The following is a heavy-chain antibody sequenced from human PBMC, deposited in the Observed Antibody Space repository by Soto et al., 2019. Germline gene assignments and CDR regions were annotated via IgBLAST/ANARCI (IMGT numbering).Heavy chain of an antibody. V-gene: IGHV3-23*01. Sequence: EVQLLESGGGLVQPGGSLRLSCAASGFTFSSYAMSWVRQAPGKGLEWVSAISGSGGSTYYADSVKGRFTISRDNSKNTLYLQMNSLIAEDTAVYYCAKDRYVVVPAAMPGNHAREALDYWGQGTLVTVSS. D-gene: IGHD2-2*01. CDR3: AKDRYVVVPAAMPGNHAREALDY. J-gene: IGHJ4*02. CDR1: GFTFSSYA. CDR2: ISGSGGST.